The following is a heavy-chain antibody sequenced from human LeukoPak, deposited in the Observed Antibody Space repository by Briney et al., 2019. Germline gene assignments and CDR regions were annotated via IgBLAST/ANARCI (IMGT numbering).Heavy chain of an antibody. CDR3: ARLTPGKNWFDP. D-gene: IGHD3-10*01. V-gene: IGHV4-38-2*01. Sequence: SETLTLTCAVSGYSINSAYYWGWIRQPPGKGLEWIGSMYHSGITYYNPSLKSRVTISVDTSKNQFSLKLNSVTAADTAVYYCARLTPGKNWFDPWGQGTLVTVSS. CDR1: GYSINSAYY. J-gene: IGHJ5*02. CDR2: MYHSGIT.